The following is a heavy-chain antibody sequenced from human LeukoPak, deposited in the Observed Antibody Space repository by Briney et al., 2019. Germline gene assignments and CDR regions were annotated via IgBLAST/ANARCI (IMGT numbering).Heavy chain of an antibody. V-gene: IGHV4-59*01. D-gene: IGHD3-10*01. CDR1: GGSISTYS. CDR2: IYNSENT. CDR3: ARVDRSGSDY. Sequence: SETLSLTCTVSGGSISTYSWSWIRQPPGKGLEWIGYIYNSENTNHNPSLKSRVTISVDTSKNQFSLKLSSVTAADTAVYYCARVDRSGSDYWGQGIMVTVSS. J-gene: IGHJ4*02.